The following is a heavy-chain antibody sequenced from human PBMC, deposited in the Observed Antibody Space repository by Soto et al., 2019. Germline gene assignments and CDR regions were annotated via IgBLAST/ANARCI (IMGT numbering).Heavy chain of an antibody. Sequence: QVQLVQSGAEVKKTGSSVKVSCKASGGTFSSFTISWVRQAPGQGLEWMGRIIPILGIANYAQKFQGRVTITADKSTSTAYMELSSLRSEDTAVYYCASDCSSTSCYAYSWGQGTLVTVSS. D-gene: IGHD2-2*01. CDR1: GGTFSSFT. CDR2: IIPILGIA. CDR3: ASDCSSTSCYAYS. V-gene: IGHV1-69*02. J-gene: IGHJ4*02.